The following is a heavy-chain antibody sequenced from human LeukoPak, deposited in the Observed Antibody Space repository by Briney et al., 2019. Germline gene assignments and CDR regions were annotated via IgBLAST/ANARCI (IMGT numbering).Heavy chain of an antibody. D-gene: IGHD3-22*01. CDR1: GFTFSNYG. J-gene: IGHJ6*02. Sequence: GGSLRLSCAASGFTFSNYGMHWVRQAPGKGLEWVAVIWYDGSNKIYADSVKGRFTISRDNSRNTLYLQMNSLRAEDTAVYYCAKVKDYYDSSGYTSLGMDVWGQGTTVTVSS. V-gene: IGHV3-33*06. CDR3: AKVKDYYDSSGYTSLGMDV. CDR2: IWYDGSNK.